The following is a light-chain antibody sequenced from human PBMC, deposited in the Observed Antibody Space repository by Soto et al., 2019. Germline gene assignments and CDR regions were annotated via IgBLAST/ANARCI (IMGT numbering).Light chain of an antibody. CDR3: SSFTSSTTRV. Sequence: NSSDVGGYDYVSWYQQYPGKAPKLMIYDVSNRPSGVSNRFSGSKSGNTASLTISGLQADDEADYYCSSFTSSTTRVFGTGTKFTVL. CDR1: SSDVGGYDY. J-gene: IGLJ1*01. V-gene: IGLV2-14*04. CDR2: DVS.